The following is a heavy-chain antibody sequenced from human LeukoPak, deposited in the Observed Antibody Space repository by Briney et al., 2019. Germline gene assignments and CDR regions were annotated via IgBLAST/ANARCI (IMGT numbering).Heavy chain of an antibody. Sequence: SCKASGYTFTSYYMHWVRQAPGKGLEWVAVIWYDGSNKYYADSVKGRFTISRDNSKNTLYLQMNSLRAEDTAVYYCARDLGSGWPNYFDYWGQGTLVTVSS. CDR3: ARDLGSGWPNYFDY. D-gene: IGHD6-19*01. J-gene: IGHJ4*02. CDR2: IWYDGSNK. CDR1: GYTFTSYY. V-gene: IGHV3-33*01.